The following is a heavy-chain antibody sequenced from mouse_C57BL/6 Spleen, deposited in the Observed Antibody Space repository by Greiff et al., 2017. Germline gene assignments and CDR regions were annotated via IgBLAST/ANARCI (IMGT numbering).Heavy chain of an antibody. CDR2: ISSGSSTI. D-gene: IGHD5-1-1*01. CDR3: ARIPGFAY. V-gene: IGHV5-17*01. CDR1: GFTFSDYG. J-gene: IGHJ3*01. Sequence: EVQLMESGGGLVKPGGSLKLSCAASGFTFSDYGMHWVRQAPEKGLEWVAYISSGSSTIYYADTVKGRFTISRDNAKNTLFLQITSLRSEDTAMYYCARIPGFAYWGQGTLVTVSA.